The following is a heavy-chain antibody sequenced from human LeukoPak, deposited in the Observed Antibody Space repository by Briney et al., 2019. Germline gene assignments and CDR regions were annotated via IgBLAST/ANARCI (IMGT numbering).Heavy chain of an antibody. J-gene: IGHJ4*02. CDR1: GYTFVNYG. CDR3: ARGLTYYDFWSGYYTPDY. Sequence: ASVKVSCKASGYTFVNYGINWVRQAPGQGLEWMGWISGYNSYTNYAQRFQGRVTMTTDTSTSTAYMELRSLRSGDTAVYYCARGLTYYDFWSGYYTPDYWGQGTLVTVSS. D-gene: IGHD3-3*01. CDR2: ISGYNSYT. V-gene: IGHV1-18*01.